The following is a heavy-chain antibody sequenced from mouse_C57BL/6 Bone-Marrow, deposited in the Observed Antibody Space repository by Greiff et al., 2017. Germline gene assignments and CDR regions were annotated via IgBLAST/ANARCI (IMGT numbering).Heavy chain of an antibody. Sequence: VQLQQPGAELVRPGSSVKLSCKASGYTFTSYWMDWVKQRPGQGLEWIGNIYPSDSDTHYNQKFKDKATLTVDKSSSTAYMQLSSLTSEDSAVYYCARGPITTVVEYYFDYWGQGTTLTVSS. CDR2: IYPSDSDT. D-gene: IGHD1-1*01. V-gene: IGHV1-61*01. CDR1: GYTFTSYW. CDR3: ARGPITTVVEYYFDY. J-gene: IGHJ2*01.